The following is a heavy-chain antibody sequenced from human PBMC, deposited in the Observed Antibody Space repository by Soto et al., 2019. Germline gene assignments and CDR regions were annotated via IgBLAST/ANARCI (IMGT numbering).Heavy chain of an antibody. Sequence: LSLTCTVSGGSISSYYWSWIRQPPGKGLEWIGYIYYSGSTNYNPSLKSRVTISVDTSKNQFSLKLSSVTAADTAVYYCARGGDYFDYWGQGTLVTVSS. V-gene: IGHV4-59*01. CDR1: GGSISSYY. CDR2: IYYSGST. CDR3: ARGGDYFDY. J-gene: IGHJ4*02.